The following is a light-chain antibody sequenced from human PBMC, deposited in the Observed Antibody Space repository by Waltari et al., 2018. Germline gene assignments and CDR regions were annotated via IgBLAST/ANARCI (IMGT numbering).Light chain of an antibody. J-gene: IGLJ1*01. CDR2: YDR. V-gene: IGLV3-21*04. CDR3: HVWHPHVDPGV. CDR1: NSGTYS. Sequence: SYVVTQPPSVSVAPGETATITCGGDNSGTYSVHWYQQKAGQAPVLVIFYDRDRPSGCPDRFSGSNSGNTATLTISRVEAGDEARYYCHVWHPHVDPGVFGTGTEVTVL.